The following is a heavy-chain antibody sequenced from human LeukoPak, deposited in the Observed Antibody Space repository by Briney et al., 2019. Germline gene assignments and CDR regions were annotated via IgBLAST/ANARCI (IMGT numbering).Heavy chain of an antibody. D-gene: IGHD1-26*01. CDR3: AKNRRPGSGSYRWYFDY. J-gene: IGHJ4*02. Sequence: GGSLRLSCAASGFTFDDYTMHWVRQAPGKGLGWVSLISWEGGSTYYADSVKGRFTIPRDNSKNSLYLQMNSLRTEDTALYYCAKNRRPGSGSYRWYFDYWGQGTLVTVSS. V-gene: IGHV3-43*01. CDR2: ISWEGGST. CDR1: GFTFDDYT.